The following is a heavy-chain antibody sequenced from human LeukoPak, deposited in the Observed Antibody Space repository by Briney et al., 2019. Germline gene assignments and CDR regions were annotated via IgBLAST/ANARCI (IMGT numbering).Heavy chain of an antibody. J-gene: IGHJ4*02. CDR1: GYTFTTYA. CDR3: ASPTYYDILTGFYPTPFDY. V-gene: IGHV7-4-1*02. D-gene: IGHD3-9*01. Sequence: ASVKVSCKASGYTFTTYAMNWVRQAPGQGLEWMGWINTNTGNPTYAQGFTGRFVFSLDTSVSTAYLQISSLKAEDTAVYYCASPTYYDILTGFYPTPFDYWGQGTLVTVSS. CDR2: INTNTGNP.